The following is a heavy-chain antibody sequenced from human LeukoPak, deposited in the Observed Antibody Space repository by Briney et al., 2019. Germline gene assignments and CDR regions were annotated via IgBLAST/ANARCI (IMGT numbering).Heavy chain of an antibody. D-gene: IGHD2-15*01. Sequence: SETLSLTCAVYGGSFSGYYWSWIRQPPGKGLEWIGKINHSGSTNYNPSLKSRVTISVDTSKNQFSLKLSSVTAADTAVYYCARSAGRCSGGSCYSLYYYYGMDVWGKGTTVTVSS. CDR1: GGSFSGYY. CDR2: INHSGST. V-gene: IGHV4-34*01. J-gene: IGHJ6*04. CDR3: ARSAGRCSGGSCYSLYYYYGMDV.